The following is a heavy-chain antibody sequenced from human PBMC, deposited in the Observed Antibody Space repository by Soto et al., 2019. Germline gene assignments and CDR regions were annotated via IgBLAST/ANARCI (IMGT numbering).Heavy chain of an antibody. CDR2: ISSSSSYI. CDR1: GFTFSSYS. Sequence: PGGSLRLSCAASGFTFSSYSMNWVRQAPGKGLEWVSSISSSSSYIYYADSVKGRFTISRDNAKNSLYLQMNSLRAEDTAVYYCASEPYYYDSSGYYAEAFDIWGQGTMVTVSS. J-gene: IGHJ3*02. CDR3: ASEPYYYDSSGYYAEAFDI. V-gene: IGHV3-21*01. D-gene: IGHD3-22*01.